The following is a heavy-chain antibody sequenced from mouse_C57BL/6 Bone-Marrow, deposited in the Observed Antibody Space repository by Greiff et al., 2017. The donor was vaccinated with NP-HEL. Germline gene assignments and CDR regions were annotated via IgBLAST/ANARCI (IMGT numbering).Heavy chain of an antibody. V-gene: IGHV5-4*03. D-gene: IGHD1-1*01. CDR3: ARVVYYGLGFDV. J-gene: IGHJ1*03. CDR1: GFTFSSYA. Sequence: EVMLVESGGGLVKPGGSLKLSCAASGFTFSSYAMSWVRQTPETRLEWVATISDGGSYTYYTDNVKGRFTMSRDNAKNNRYLQMSHLKSEETAMYYCARVVYYGLGFDVWGTGTTVTVSS. CDR2: ISDGGSYT.